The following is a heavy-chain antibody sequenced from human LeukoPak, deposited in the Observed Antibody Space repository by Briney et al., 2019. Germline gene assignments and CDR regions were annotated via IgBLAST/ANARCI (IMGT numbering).Heavy chain of an antibody. CDR3: ARDSPLMATRPY. V-gene: IGHV4-4*02. CDR2: IDNSGST. J-gene: IGHJ4*02. CDR1: GDSITSSNW. Sequence: SETLSLTCGVSGDSITSSNWWSWLRQPPGKGLEWIGYIDNSGSTNYNPSLKSRVTISVDTSKNQFSLKLSSVTAADTAVYYCARDSPLMATRPYWGQGTLVTVSS. D-gene: IGHD5-12*01.